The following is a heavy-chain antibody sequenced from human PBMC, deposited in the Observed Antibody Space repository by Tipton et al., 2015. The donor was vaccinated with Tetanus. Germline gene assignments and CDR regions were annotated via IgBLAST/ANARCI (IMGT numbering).Heavy chain of an antibody. V-gene: IGHV5-10-1*01. CDR1: GYRFTTYW. CDR2: IDPGGSYV. Sequence: QLVQSGAEVKKPGEPVRISCKGSGYRFTTYWITWVRQVPGQGLEWMGTIDPGGSYVNYSPSFQGLVTISTDQSISTAYLQWSGLKASDTAMYFCARHLPNWKDDHWGQGTLVTVSS. J-gene: IGHJ5*02. CDR3: ARHLPNWKDDH. D-gene: IGHD1-20*01.